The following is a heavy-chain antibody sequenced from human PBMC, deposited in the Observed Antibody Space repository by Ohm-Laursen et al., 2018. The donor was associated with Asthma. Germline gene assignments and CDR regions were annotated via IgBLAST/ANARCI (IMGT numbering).Heavy chain of an antibody. CDR3: ARAHPSSSWYPSNWFDP. V-gene: IGHV1-3*01. Sequence: ASVKVSCNASGYTFTSYAMRWVRQAPGHRLEWMGWLNAGNGNTKYSQKFQGRVTITRDTSASTAYMELSSLRSEDTAVYYCARAHPSSSWYPSNWFDPWGQGTLVTVSS. J-gene: IGHJ5*02. CDR2: LNAGNGNT. CDR1: GYTFTSYA. D-gene: IGHD6-13*01.